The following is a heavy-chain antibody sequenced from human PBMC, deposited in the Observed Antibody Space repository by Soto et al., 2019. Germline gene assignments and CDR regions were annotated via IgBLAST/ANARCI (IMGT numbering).Heavy chain of an antibody. J-gene: IGHJ3*02. CDR3: ARDQDYYDSSGYYHDAFDI. CDR1: GFTFSSYS. CDR2: ISSSSSYI. D-gene: IGHD3-22*01. Sequence: PRGSLRLSCAASGFTFSSYSMNWVRQAPGKGLEWVSSISSSSSYIYYADSVKGRFTISRDNAKNSLYLQMNSLRAEDTAVYYCARDQDYYDSSGYYHDAFDIWGQGTMVTVSS. V-gene: IGHV3-21*01.